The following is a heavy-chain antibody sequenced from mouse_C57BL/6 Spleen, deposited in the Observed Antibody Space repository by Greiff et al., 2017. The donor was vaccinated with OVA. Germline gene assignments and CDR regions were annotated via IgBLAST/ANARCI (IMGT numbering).Heavy chain of an antibody. D-gene: IGHD1-1*01. V-gene: IGHV1-9*01. CDR2: ILPGSGST. CDR3: ARGVFITTVVARGYFDV. Sequence: VQLQQSGAELMKPGASVKLSCKATGYTFTGYWIEWVKQRPGHGLEWIGEILPGSGSTNYNEKFKGKATFTADSSSHTAYMQLSRLTTEDSAIYYCARGVFITTVVARGYFDVWGTGTTVTVSS. J-gene: IGHJ1*03. CDR1: GYTFTGYW.